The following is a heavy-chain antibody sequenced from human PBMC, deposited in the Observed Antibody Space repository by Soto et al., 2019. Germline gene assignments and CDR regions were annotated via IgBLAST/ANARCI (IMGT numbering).Heavy chain of an antibody. J-gene: IGHJ4*02. CDR1: GFMFSSAW. V-gene: IGHV3-15*01. CDR2: IKSKNDGGAA. D-gene: IGHD2-15*01. CDR3: VKGCNDF. Sequence: EVQVVESGGDLVEPGGSLRLSCVTSGFMFSSAWMSWVRQGPGKGLEWVARIKSKNDGGAADYAAPVNGRFSISRDDSKSTVYLQMNSLRADDTALYYCVKGCNDFWGQGTLVTVSS.